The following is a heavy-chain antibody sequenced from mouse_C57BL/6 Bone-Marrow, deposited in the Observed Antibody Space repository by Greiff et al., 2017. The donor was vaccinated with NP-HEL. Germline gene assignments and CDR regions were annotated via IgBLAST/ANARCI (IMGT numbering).Heavy chain of an antibody. D-gene: IGHD2-5*01. Sequence: QVQLKQPGAELVKPGASVKMSCKASGYTFTSYWITWVKQRPGQGLEWIGDIYPGSGSTNYNEKFKSKATLTVDTSSSTAYMQLSSLTSEDSAVYYCAREESKAYYSNLFDYWGQGTTLTVSS. J-gene: IGHJ2*01. CDR1: GYTFTSYW. CDR2: IYPGSGST. CDR3: AREESKAYYSNLFDY. V-gene: IGHV1-55*01.